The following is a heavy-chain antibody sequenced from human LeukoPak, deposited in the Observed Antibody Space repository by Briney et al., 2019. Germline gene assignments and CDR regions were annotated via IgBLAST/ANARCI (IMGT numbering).Heavy chain of an antibody. CDR3: AKVPMVRGVILSYFQH. D-gene: IGHD3-10*01. V-gene: IGHV3-23*01. CDR2: ISGSGGST. CDR1: GFTFSSYA. Sequence: GGSLRLSCAASGFTFSSYAMSWVRQAPGKGLEWVSAISGSGGSTYYADSVKGRFTISRDNSKNTLYLQMNSLRAEDTAVYYCAKVPMVRGVILSYFQHWGQGTLVTVSS. J-gene: IGHJ1*01.